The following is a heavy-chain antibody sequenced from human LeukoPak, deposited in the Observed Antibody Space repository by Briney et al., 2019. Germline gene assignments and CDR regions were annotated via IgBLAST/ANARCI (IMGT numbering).Heavy chain of an antibody. CDR1: GYKFTDDY. V-gene: IGHV1-2*02. J-gene: IGHJ4*02. CDR2: INPDSGFT. D-gene: IGHD3-16*01. Sequence: ASVKVSCKASGYKFTDDYMHWVRQAPGQGLEFMGWINPDSGFTNYAQKFKGRVTMTRDTSISTAYLEVRSLASDDTAVYYCAPTAEAYTSWWKVWGQGTLVTVSS. CDR3: APTAEAYTSWWKV.